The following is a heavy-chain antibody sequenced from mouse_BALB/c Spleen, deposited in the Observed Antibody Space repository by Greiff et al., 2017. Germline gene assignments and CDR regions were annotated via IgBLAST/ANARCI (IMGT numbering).Heavy chain of an antibody. Sequence: EVKLMESGGGLVKPGGSLKLSCAASGFTFSSYAMSWVRQSPEKRLEWVAEISSGGSYTYYPDTVTGRFTISRDNAKNTLYLEMSSLRSEDTAMYYCAREGNGYYYFDYWGQGTTLTVSS. CDR2: ISSGGSYT. CDR3: AREGNGYYYFDY. J-gene: IGHJ2*01. CDR1: GFTFSSYA. D-gene: IGHD2-3*01. V-gene: IGHV5-9-4*01.